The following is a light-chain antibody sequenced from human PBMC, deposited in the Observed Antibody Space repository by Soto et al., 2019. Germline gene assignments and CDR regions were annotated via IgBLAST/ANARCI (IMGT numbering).Light chain of an antibody. CDR3: QQRYSTPIT. V-gene: IGKV1-39*01. Sequence: DIQMTQSPSSLSASVGDRVTITCRASQIISNYLTWYQQKPGKAPKLLIYAATSLQSVVPSRISGSGCGTDFTLTISGLQHQDFATDYCQQRYSTPITFGKGTRLEIK. CDR1: QIISNY. J-gene: IGKJ5*01. CDR2: AAT.